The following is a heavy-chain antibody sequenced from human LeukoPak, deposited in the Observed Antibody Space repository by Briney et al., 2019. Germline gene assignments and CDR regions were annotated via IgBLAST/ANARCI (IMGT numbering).Heavy chain of an antibody. Sequence: SGPTLVNPTQTLTLTCTFSGLSLRSSGMCVSWIRQPPGKALEWLARIDWDDDKYYSTSLKTRPTISKDTSKNQVVLTMINMDPVDTATYYCARISDHYDSSGYSVFDYWGQGILVTVSS. CDR1: GLSLRSSGMC. V-gene: IGHV2-70*11. CDR2: IDWDDDK. D-gene: IGHD3-22*01. J-gene: IGHJ4*02. CDR3: ARISDHYDSSGYSVFDY.